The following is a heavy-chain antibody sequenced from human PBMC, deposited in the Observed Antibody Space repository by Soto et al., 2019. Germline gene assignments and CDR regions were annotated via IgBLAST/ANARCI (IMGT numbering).Heavy chain of an antibody. V-gene: IGHV6-1*01. D-gene: IGHD4-4*01. CDR1: GDSVSSDSAA. CDR3: VRDSYSSPGWFDP. Sequence: SQTLSLTCAISGDSVSSDSAACNWIRQCPSGGLEWLGRTYYRSRFFSDYAASVKSRIIINPDTSKNQFSLQLKSVTPEDTAVYYCVRDSYSSPGWFDPSGQGTPVPVSS. CDR2: TYYRSRFFS. J-gene: IGHJ5*02.